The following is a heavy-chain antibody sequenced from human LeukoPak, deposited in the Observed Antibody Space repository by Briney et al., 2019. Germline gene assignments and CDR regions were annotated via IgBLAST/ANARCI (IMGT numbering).Heavy chain of an antibody. D-gene: IGHD6-13*01. CDR1: GYTFTGYY. V-gene: IGHV1-2*06. CDR2: INPNSGGT. J-gene: IGHJ4*02. Sequence: ASVKVSCKASGYTFTGYYMHWVRQAPGQGLEWMGRINPNSGGTNYAQKFQGRVTMTRDTSISTAYMELSRLRSDDMAVYYCARAPARVAAAGAGGIDYWGQGTLVTVSS. CDR3: ARAPARVAAAGAGGIDY.